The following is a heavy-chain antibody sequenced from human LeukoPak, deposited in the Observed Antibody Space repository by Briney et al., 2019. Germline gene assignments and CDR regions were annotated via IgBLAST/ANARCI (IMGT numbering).Heavy chain of an antibody. CDR2: INHSGST. J-gene: IGHJ6*02. CDR1: GGSFSGYY. V-gene: IGHV4-34*01. Sequence: SETLSLTCAAYGGSFSGYYWSWIRQPPGKGLEWIGEINHSGSTNYNPSLKSRVTISVDTSKNQFSLKLSSVTAADTAVYYCARVSPLITMIVVTKNYGMDVWGQGTTVTVSS. CDR3: ARVSPLITMIVVTKNYGMDV. D-gene: IGHD3-22*01.